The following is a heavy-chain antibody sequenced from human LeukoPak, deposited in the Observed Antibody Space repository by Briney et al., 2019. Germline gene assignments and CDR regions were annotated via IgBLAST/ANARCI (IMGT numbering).Heavy chain of an antibody. CDR1: GASISSYY. J-gene: IGHJ2*01. CDR2: MYYSGRT. V-gene: IGHV4-59*01. D-gene: IGHD3-10*01. CDR3: ARNSPMLRAVIGYFDL. Sequence: SETLSLTCTVSGASISSYYWSWIRQPPGKGLEWIGDMYYSGRTSYSRFFKIRGTISLDTSKNQFSLKLSSVTAADTAVYYCARNSPMLRAVIGYFDLWGRCTLVTVSS.